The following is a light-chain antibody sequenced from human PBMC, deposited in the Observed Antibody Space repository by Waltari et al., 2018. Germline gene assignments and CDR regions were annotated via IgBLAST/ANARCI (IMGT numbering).Light chain of an antibody. J-gene: IGKJ2*02. Sequence: IVMIQSPLSLPVTPGEPASISCRFSQSLLHSNGNNYLDWFLQKPGQSPQLLFSLSANRASGVPDRFSGSGSGTYFTLNIRRVEPEDVGVYYCMQSLQPPGTFGQGTKLEIK. CDR3: MQSLQPPGT. CDR2: LSA. V-gene: IGKV2-28*01. CDR1: QSLLHSNGNNY.